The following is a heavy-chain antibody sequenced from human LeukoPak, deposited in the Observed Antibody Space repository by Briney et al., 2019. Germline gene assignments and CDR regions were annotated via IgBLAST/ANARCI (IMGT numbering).Heavy chain of an antibody. J-gene: IGHJ4*02. CDR2: IRSSGSTI. CDR3: ATGLIVVVPAAMSDY. V-gene: IGHV3-11*04. CDR1: GFTFSDYY. D-gene: IGHD2-2*01. Sequence: GGSLRLSCAASGFTFSDYYMSWIRQAPGKGLEWVSYIRSSGSTIYYADSVKGRFTISRDNAKNSLYLQMNSLRAEDTAVYYCATGLIVVVPAAMSDYWGQGTLVTVSS.